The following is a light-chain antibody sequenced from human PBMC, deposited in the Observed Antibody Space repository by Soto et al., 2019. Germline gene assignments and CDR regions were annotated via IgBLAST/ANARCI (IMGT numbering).Light chain of an antibody. CDR2: DNN. CDR1: SSNIGNNY. CDR3: GTWDNSLSAGI. V-gene: IGLV1-51*01. Sequence: QSVLTQPPSVSAAPGQKVTISCSGSSSNIGNNYVSWYQQLPGTAPKLLIYDNNKRPSGIPDRFSGSKSGTSATLGITGLQTGDEADYYCGTWDNSLSAGIFGGGTKGDRP. J-gene: IGLJ2*01.